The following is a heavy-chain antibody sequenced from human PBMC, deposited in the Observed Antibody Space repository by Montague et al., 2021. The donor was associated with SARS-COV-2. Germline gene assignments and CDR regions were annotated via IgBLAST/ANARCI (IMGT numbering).Heavy chain of an antibody. CDR1: GGSISSYY. CDR2: IHTSGST. V-gene: IGHV4-4*07. CDR3: ASGKYYDFWSGYYSHDYVSGKDV. Sequence: SETLSLTCTVSGGSISSYYWSWIRQSAGKGLEWIGRIHTSGSTDYNPSXXSRVTMSVDTSKNQFSLKLGSVTAADTAVYYCASGKYYDFWSGYYSHDYVSGKDVWGQGTTVTVSS. J-gene: IGHJ6*02. D-gene: IGHD3-3*01.